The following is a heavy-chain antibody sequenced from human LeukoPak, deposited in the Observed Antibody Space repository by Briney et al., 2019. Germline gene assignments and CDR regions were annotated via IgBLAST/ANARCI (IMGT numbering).Heavy chain of an antibody. Sequence: TSETLSLTCTVSGGSISSYYWSWIRQPPGKGLEWIGYIYYSGSTNYNPSLKSRVTISVDTSKNQFSLKLSSVTAADTAVYYCARLVGATTRALDYWGQGTLVTVSS. CDR2: IYYSGST. CDR3: ARLVGATTRALDY. J-gene: IGHJ4*02. D-gene: IGHD1-26*01. V-gene: IGHV4-59*08. CDR1: GGSISSYY.